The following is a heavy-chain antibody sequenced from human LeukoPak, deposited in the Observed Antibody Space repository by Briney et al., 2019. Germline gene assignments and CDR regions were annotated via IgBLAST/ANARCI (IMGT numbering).Heavy chain of an antibody. Sequence: SETLSLTCTVSGGSISSSSYYWGWIRQPPGKGLEWIGSIYYSGSTYHNPSLKSRVTISVDTSKNQFSLKLSSVTAADTAVYYCATVEVRGDCFDYWGQGTLVTVSS. CDR2: IYYSGST. J-gene: IGHJ4*02. CDR1: GGSISSSSYY. D-gene: IGHD3-10*01. CDR3: ATVEVRGDCFDY. V-gene: IGHV4-39*01.